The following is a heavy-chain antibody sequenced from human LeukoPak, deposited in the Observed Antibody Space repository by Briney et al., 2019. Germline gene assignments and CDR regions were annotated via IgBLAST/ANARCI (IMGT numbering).Heavy chain of an antibody. Sequence: PSETLSLTCSVSGVSISSSDYYWGWIRQPPGTGPEWIGTIYHSGSTYYYPSLESRVTISLDTSKSQFSLKVRYVTAADTAVYYCARGLNDSWTGENYWGQGTLVTVSS. J-gene: IGHJ4*02. CDR2: IYHSGST. V-gene: IGHV4-39*07. D-gene: IGHD3-3*01. CDR1: GVSISSSDYY. CDR3: ARGLNDSWTGENY.